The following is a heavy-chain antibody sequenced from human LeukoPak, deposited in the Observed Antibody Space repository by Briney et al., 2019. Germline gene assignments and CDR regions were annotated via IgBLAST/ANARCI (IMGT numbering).Heavy chain of an antibody. D-gene: IGHD3-10*01. CDR1: GGSISSSSYY. CDR3: ARGLITMVRGAKYNWFDP. V-gene: IGHV4-39*07. J-gene: IGHJ5*02. CDR2: IYYSGST. Sequence: SETLSLTCTVSGGSISSSSYYWGWIRQPPGKGLEWIGSIYYSGSTYYNPSLKSRVTISVDTSKNQFSLKLSSVTAADTAVYYCARGLITMVRGAKYNWFDPWGQGTLVTVSS.